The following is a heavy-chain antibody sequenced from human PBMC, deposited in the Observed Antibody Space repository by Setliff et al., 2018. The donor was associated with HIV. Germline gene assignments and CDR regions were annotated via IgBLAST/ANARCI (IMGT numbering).Heavy chain of an antibody. CDR3: ATYSVGEGGRGH. J-gene: IGHJ4*02. CDR2: LSPSGTT. V-gene: IGHV4-34*01. Sequence: SETLSLTCTVYGGSFSNYYTNWIRQPPGKGLEWIGELSPSGTTRSNPSLKSRVTISVDTSKNQFSLKLTSVTAADTAMYYCATYSVGEGGRGHWGQGVLVTVSS. D-gene: IGHD1-26*01. CDR1: GGSFSNYY.